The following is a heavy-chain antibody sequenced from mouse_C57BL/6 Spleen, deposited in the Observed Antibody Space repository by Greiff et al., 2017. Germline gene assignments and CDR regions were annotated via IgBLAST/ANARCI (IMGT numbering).Heavy chain of an antibody. CDR2: IHPNSGST. CDR3: EREGELGLGWYFEV. Sequence: QVQLQQPGAELVKPGASVKLSCKASGYTFTSYWMHWVKQRPGQGLEWIGMIHPNSGSTNYSEKFKSKATLTVDTSSSTAYMKLSSLTSEDSAVYYGEREGELGLGWYFEVWGTGTTVTVSS. CDR1: GYTFTSYW. J-gene: IGHJ1*03. D-gene: IGHD4-1*01. V-gene: IGHV1-64*01.